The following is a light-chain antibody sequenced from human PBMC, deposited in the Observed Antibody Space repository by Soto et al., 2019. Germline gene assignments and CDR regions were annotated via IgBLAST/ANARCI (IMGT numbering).Light chain of an antibody. CDR2: DNS. J-gene: IGLJ3*02. CDR3: QSYDSSLGAWV. V-gene: IGLV1-40*01. Sequence: QSVLTQPLSVSGAPGQRVTISCSGSSSNIGAGYDIHWYQQLPGTAPKLLIFDNSDRPSGVPERFSVSKSGTSASLALTGLQAEDEADYYCQSYDSSLGAWVFGGGTKLTVL. CDR1: SSNIGAGYD.